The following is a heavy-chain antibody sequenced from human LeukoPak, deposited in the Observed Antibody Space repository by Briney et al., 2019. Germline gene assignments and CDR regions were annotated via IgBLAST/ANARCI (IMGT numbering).Heavy chain of an antibody. J-gene: IGHJ4*02. CDR1: GFTFSSYG. CDR2: ISGSGGSA. CDR3: AKGKASGWYIVDY. D-gene: IGHD6-19*01. V-gene: IGHV3-23*01. Sequence: GGSLRLSCAASGFTFSSYGMSWVRQAPGKGLEWVSAISGSGGSAYYADSVKGRFTISRDNSKNTLYLQMNSLRAEDTAVYYCAKGKASGWYIVDYWGQGTLVTVSS.